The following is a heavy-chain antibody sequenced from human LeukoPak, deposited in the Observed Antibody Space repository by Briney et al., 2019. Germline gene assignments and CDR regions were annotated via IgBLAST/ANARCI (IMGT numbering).Heavy chain of an antibody. CDR2: IYYSGST. CDR3: ARTGSTVTMLYPFDH. CDR1: GASISGNY. D-gene: IGHD4-17*01. V-gene: IGHV4-59*01. Sequence: SETLSLTCSVSGASISGNYWTWIRQPPGKGLEWIGYIYYSGSTNYNPSLKSRVSISVDTSKNQFSLKLSSVTAADTAVYYCARTGSTVTMLYPFDHWGQGTLVTVSS. J-gene: IGHJ4*02.